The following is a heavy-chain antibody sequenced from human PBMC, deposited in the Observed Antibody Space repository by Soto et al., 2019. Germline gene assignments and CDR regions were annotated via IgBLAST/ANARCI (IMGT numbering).Heavy chain of an antibody. CDR3: ARDREGVGAGLF. V-gene: IGHV3-21*01. CDR1: GFTFSGYY. D-gene: IGHD1-26*01. J-gene: IGHJ3*01. CDR2: ISNGGENT. Sequence: GGSLRLSCAASGFTFSGYYLSWVRQAPGKGLEWVSAISNGGENTHYADSVKGRFTISRDNAKNSLYLQMNSLRAEDTAVYYCARDREGVGAGLFWGQGTMVTVSS.